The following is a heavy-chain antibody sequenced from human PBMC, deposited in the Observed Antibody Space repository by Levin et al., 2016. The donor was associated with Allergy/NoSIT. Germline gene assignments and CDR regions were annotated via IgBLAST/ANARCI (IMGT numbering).Heavy chain of an antibody. V-gene: IGHV4-31*02. Sequence: WIRQPPGKGLEWIGYIYYSGSTYYNPSLKSRVTISVDTSKNQFSLKLSSVTAADTAVYYCARDVYMNNAFDIWGQGTMVTVS. CDR3: ARDVYMNNAFDI. J-gene: IGHJ3*02. D-gene: IGHD2-2*02. CDR2: IYYSGST.